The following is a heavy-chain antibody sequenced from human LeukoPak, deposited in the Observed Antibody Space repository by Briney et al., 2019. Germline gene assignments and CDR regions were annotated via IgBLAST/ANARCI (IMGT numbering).Heavy chain of an antibody. CDR2: ISYDGSNK. CDR1: GFTFSSYG. Sequence: GGSLRLSCAASGFTFSSYGMHWVRQAPGKGLEWVAVISYDGSNKYCADSVKGRFTISRDNSKNTLYLQMNSLRAEDTAVYYCAKGGYSYGLYYYYMDVWGKGTTVTVSS. J-gene: IGHJ6*03. CDR3: AKGGYSYGLYYYYMDV. D-gene: IGHD5-18*01. V-gene: IGHV3-30*18.